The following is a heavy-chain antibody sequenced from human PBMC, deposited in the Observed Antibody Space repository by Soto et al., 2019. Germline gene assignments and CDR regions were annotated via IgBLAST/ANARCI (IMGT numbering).Heavy chain of an antibody. CDR3: AKDLSGWYESETYYYYGMDV. J-gene: IGHJ6*02. D-gene: IGHD6-19*01. V-gene: IGHV3-30*18. CDR2: ISYDGSNK. CDR1: GFTFSSYG. Sequence: GGSLRLSCAASGFTFSSYGMHWVRQAPGKGLEWVAVISYDGSNKYYADSVKGRFTISRDNSKNTLYLQMNSLRAEDTAVYYCAKDLSGWYESETYYYYGMDVWGQGTTVTVSS.